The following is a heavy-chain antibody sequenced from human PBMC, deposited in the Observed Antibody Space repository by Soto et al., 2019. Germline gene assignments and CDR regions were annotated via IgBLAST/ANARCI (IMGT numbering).Heavy chain of an antibody. CDR3: TTGGPGYCSGGSCYSADY. CDR1: GFTFSNAW. Sequence: GGSLRLSCAASGFTFSNAWMSWVRQAPGKGLEWVGRIKSKTDGGTTDYAAPVKGRFTISRDDSKNTLYLQMNSLKTEDTAVYYCTTGGPGYCSGGSCYSADYWGQGTLVTVSS. V-gene: IGHV3-15*01. D-gene: IGHD2-15*01. CDR2: IKSKTDGGTT. J-gene: IGHJ4*02.